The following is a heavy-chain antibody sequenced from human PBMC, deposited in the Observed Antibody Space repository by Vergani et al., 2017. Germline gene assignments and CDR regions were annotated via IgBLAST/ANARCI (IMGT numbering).Heavy chain of an antibody. CDR1: GGSFSGYY. D-gene: IGHD2-8*01. V-gene: IGHV4-34*01. J-gene: IGHJ4*02. CDR2: INHSGST. CDR3: AREGYCTNGVCFTLFDV. Sequence: QVQLQQWGAGLLKPSETLSLTCAVYGGSFSGYYWSWIRQPPGKGLEWIGEINHSGSTNYNPSRKSRVTISVDTSKNQFSLKLSSVTAADTAVYYCAREGYCTNGVCFTLFDVWGQGALVTVSS.